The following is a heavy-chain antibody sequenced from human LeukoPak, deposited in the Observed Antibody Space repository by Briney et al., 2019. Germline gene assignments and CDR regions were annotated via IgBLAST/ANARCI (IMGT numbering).Heavy chain of an antibody. CDR2: ISSSGTT. CDR3: ARGGYCSTTICYAMNAFDI. D-gene: IGHD2-2*03. CDR1: GFNFHSHE. V-gene: IGHV3-48*03. J-gene: IGHJ3*02. Sequence: GGSLRLSCAASGFNFHSHEMNWVRQAPGKWLECVSYISSSGTTYYADSVKGRFTISRDNVKNSLYLQMNSLRAEDTAVYYCARGGYCSTTICYAMNAFDIWGQGTTVTVSS.